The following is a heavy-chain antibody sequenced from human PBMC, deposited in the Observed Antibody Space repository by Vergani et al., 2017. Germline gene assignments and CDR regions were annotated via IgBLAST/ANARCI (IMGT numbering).Heavy chain of an antibody. V-gene: IGHV1-2*02. D-gene: IGHD4-17*01. Sequence: QVQLVQSGAEVKKPGASVKVSCKASGYTFTGYYMHWVRQAPGQGLEWMGWINPNSGGTNYAQKLQGRVTMTTDTSTSTAYMELRSLRSDDTAVYYCARDGTGRDGDYVYLDYWGQGTLVTVSS. CDR1: GYTFTGYY. CDR3: ARDGTGRDGDYVYLDY. CDR2: INPNSGGT. J-gene: IGHJ4*02.